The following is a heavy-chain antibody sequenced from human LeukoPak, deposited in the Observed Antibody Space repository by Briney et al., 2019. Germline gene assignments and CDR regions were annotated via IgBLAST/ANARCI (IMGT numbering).Heavy chain of an antibody. CDR1: GFTFSSYA. CDR2: ISGSGGST. D-gene: IGHD1-26*01. Sequence: GGSLRLSCAASGFTFSSYAMSWVRQAPGKGLEWVSAISGSGGSTYYADSVKGRFTISRDNSKNTLYLQMNSLRAEDTAVYYCAKAIRIVGAFYYFDYWGQGTLVTVSS. V-gene: IGHV3-23*01. J-gene: IGHJ4*02. CDR3: AKAIRIVGAFYYFDY.